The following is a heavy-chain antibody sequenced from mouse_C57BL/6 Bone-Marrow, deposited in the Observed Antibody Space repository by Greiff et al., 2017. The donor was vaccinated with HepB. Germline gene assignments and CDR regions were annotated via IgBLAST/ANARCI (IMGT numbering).Heavy chain of an antibody. D-gene: IGHD4-1*01. V-gene: IGHV5-12*01. Sequence: DVKLVESGGGLVQPGGSLKLSCAASGFTFSDYYMYWVRQTPEKRLEWVAYISNGGGSTYYPDTVKGRFTISRDNAKNTLYLQMSRLKSEDTAMYYCARLGRYYVDYWGQGTTLTVSS. J-gene: IGHJ2*01. CDR1: GFTFSDYY. CDR3: ARLGRYYVDY. CDR2: ISNGGGST.